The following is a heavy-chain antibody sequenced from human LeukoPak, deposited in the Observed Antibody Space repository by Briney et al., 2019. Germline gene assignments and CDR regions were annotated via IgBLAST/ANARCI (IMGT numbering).Heavy chain of an antibody. D-gene: IGHD3-22*01. CDR3: ARGWDPLRMIVVVISKYYGMDV. CDR2: ISSSSTYI. V-gene: IGHV3-21*01. Sequence: GGSLRLFCAASGFSFSSYSMNWVRQAPGKGLEWASSISSSSTYIYYADSVKGRFTISRDNAKNSLYLQMNSLRAEDTAVYYCARGWDPLRMIVVVISKYYGMDVWGQGTTVTVSS. CDR1: GFSFSSYS. J-gene: IGHJ6*02.